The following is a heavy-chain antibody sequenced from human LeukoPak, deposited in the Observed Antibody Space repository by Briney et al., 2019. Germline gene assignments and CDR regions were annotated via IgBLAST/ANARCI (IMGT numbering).Heavy chain of an antibody. CDR2: INHSGST. V-gene: IGHV4-34*01. D-gene: IGHD1-7*01. CDR1: GGSFSGCY. CDR3: ARGVAGTTFLSDY. J-gene: IGHJ4*02. Sequence: LSETLSLTRAVYGGSFSGCYWSWIRQPPGKGLEWIGEINHSGSTNYNPSLKSRVTISVDTSKNQFSLKLSSVTAADTAVYYCARGVAGTTFLSDYWGQGTLVTVSS.